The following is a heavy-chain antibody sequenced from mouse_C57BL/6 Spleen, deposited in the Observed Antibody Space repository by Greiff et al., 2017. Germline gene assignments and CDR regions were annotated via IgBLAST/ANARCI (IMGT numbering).Heavy chain of an antibody. V-gene: IGHV3-6*01. Sequence: VQLKESGPGLVTPSQSLSLTCSVTGYSITSGYYWNWIRQFPGNKLEWMGYISYDGSNNYNPSLQNRISITRDTSKNQFFLKLNSVTTEDTATYYCARDGNYFMDYWGQGTSVTVSS. CDR3: ARDGNYFMDY. CDR1: GYSITSGYY. CDR2: ISYDGSN. D-gene: IGHD1-1*02. J-gene: IGHJ4*01.